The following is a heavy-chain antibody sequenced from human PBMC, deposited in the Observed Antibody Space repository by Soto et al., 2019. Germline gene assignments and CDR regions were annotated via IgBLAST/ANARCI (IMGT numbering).Heavy chain of an antibody. V-gene: IGHV4-59*01. J-gene: IGHJ5*02. Sequence: ETLSLTCLVSGFPISSTYSWSWIRQPPGKGLEWIGYIYYSGSTNYNPSLKSRVTISVDTSKNQFSLKLSSVTAADTAVYYCARTIYSSSWYPYNWFDPWGQGTLVTVSS. CDR1: GFPISSTYS. CDR3: ARTIYSSSWYPYNWFDP. D-gene: IGHD6-13*01. CDR2: IYYSGST.